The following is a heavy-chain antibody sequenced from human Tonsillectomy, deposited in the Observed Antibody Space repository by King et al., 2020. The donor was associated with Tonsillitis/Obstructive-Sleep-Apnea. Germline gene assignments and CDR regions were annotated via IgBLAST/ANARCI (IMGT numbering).Heavy chain of an antibody. D-gene: IGHD3-16*01. CDR1: GGSISSYN. J-gene: IGHJ5*02. CDR3: ARETLPGGEFDP. Sequence: QLQESGPGLVKPSETLSLTCTVSGGSISSYNWSWIRQPPGKGLEWIGYIYYSGSSNYNPSLKSRVTISVDTSKNQLSLKLRSVTAADTAVYYCARETLPGGEFDPWGQGNLVTVSS. V-gene: IGHV4-59*01. CDR2: IYYSGSS.